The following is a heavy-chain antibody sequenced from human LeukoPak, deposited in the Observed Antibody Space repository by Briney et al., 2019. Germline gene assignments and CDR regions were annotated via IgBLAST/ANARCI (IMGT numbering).Heavy chain of an antibody. V-gene: IGHV1-18*01. D-gene: IGHD3-22*01. CDR1: GYTLTSYG. J-gene: IGHJ4*02. CDR3: ARDVNGPYYYDSSGYVGY. Sequence: ASVKVSCKASGYTLTSYGISWVRQAPGQGLEWMGWISAYNGNTNYAQKLQGRVTMTTDTSTSTAYMELRSLRSDDTAVYYCARDVNGPYYYDSSGYVGYWGQGTLVTVSS. CDR2: ISAYNGNT.